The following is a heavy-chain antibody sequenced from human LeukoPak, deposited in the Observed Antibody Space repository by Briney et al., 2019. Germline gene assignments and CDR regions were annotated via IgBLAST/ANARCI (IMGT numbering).Heavy chain of an antibody. CDR1: GFTFRNYG. J-gene: IGHJ4*02. CDR2: ISYDGGKK. Sequence: PGGSPRLSCAASGFTFRNYGMHWVRQAPGKGLEWVAVISYDGGKKYSTDSVKGRFTISRDDSQNTVSLQMNSLRTEDTAVYYCARDQNYYDSSGYVYPIDYWGQGTLVTVSS. V-gene: IGHV3-30*03. CDR3: ARDQNYYDSSGYVYPIDY. D-gene: IGHD3-22*01.